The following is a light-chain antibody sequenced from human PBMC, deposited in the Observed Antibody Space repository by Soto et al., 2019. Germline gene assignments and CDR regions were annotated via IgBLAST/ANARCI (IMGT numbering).Light chain of an antibody. V-gene: IGLV1-44*01. CDR3: AAWDDSLNGYV. Sequence: QSVLTQPPSASGTAGQRVTISCSGSRSNIGSNTVNWYRQLPGTAPKLLIYSNNQRPSGVPDRFSGSKSGTSASLAISGLXSEDEANYYCAAWDDSLNGYVFGTGTKVTVL. CDR1: RSNIGSNT. CDR2: SNN. J-gene: IGLJ1*01.